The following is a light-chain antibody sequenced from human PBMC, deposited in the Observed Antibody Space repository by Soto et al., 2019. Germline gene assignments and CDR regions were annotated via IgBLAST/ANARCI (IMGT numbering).Light chain of an antibody. Sequence: QSALTQPPSASGSPGQSVTISCTGNSNDVGHSSFISWYQQHPGKGPKLIIYEVSDRPSGVSNRFSGSKSGNTASLTISGLQAEDEADYYCSSYTSSNTLVFGGGTKLTVL. CDR1: SNDVGHSSF. J-gene: IGLJ2*01. CDR2: EVS. CDR3: SSYTSSNTLV. V-gene: IGLV2-14*01.